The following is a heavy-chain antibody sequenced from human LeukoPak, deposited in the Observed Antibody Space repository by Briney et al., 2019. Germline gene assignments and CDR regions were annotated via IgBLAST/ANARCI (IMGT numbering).Heavy chain of an antibody. CDR2: IYSSGTYI. Sequence: GGSLRLSCAASGFTFSSYSMNWVRQAPGKGLEWVSSIYSSGTYIYYADSVKGRFTISRDNAKNSLYLQMNSLRAEDTAVHYCARSRTGPNWFDPWGQGTLVTVSS. J-gene: IGHJ5*02. CDR3: ARSRTGPNWFDP. D-gene: IGHD1-14*01. V-gene: IGHV3-21*01. CDR1: GFTFSSYS.